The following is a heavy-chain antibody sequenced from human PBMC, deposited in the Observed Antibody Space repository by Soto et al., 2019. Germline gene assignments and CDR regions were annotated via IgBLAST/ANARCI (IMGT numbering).Heavy chain of an antibody. CDR1: GGSISSGDYY. CDR3: ARAAMTSNLDY. Sequence: ASETLSLTCTVSGGSISSGDYYWSWIRQPPGKGLEWIGYIYYSGSTYYNPSLKSRVTISVDTSKNQFSLKLSSVTAADTAVYYCARAAMTSNLDYWGQGTLVTVSS. CDR2: IYYSGST. V-gene: IGHV4-30-4*01. J-gene: IGHJ4*02. D-gene: IGHD2-2*01.